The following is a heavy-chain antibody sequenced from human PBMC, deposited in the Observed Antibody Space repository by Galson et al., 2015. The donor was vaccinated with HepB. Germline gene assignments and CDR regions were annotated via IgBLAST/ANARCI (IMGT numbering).Heavy chain of an antibody. V-gene: IGHV3-21*01. J-gene: IGHJ4*02. CDR2: FSSTSSYT. CDR1: GFTFSSYN. Sequence: SLRLSCAASGFTFSSYNMNWVRQAPGKGLEWVASFSSTSSYTYYADSLKGRFTVSRDNAKNSLYLQMNSLRPEDTAVYYCVRDPPLGTPFDHWGQGTLVTVSS. D-gene: IGHD7-27*01. CDR3: VRDPPLGTPFDH.